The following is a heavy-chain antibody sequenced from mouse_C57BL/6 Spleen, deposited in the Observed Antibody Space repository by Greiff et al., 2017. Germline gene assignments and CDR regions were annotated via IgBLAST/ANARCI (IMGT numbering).Heavy chain of an antibody. Sequence: EVMLVESGGGLVKPGGSLKLSCAASGFTFSDYGMHWVRQAPEKGLEWVAYISSGSSTIYYADTVKGRFTISRDNAKNTLFLQMTSLRSEDTAMYYWARWDYPYAMDYWGQGTSVTVSS. J-gene: IGHJ4*01. CDR1: GFTFSDYG. CDR3: ARWDYPYAMDY. D-gene: IGHD2-4*01. CDR2: ISSGSSTI. V-gene: IGHV5-17*01.